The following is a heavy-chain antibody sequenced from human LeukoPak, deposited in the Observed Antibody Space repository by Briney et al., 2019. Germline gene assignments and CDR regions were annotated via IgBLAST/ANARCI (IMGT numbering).Heavy chain of an antibody. Sequence: PSETLSLTCAVSGASISSSSYYWGWVRQPPGKGLEWIGSIYYTGSTYYNSSLKSRVTIALHTSENQFSLNLSSVTAADTAVYYCARLYYDFWSGLKLFYFDYWGQGTLVTVSS. CDR1: GASISSSSYY. D-gene: IGHD3-3*01. V-gene: IGHV4-39*01. CDR2: IYYTGST. CDR3: ARLYYDFWSGLKLFYFDY. J-gene: IGHJ4*02.